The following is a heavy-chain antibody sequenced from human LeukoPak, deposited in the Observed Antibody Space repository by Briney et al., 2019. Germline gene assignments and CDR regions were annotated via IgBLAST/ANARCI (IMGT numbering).Heavy chain of an antibody. Sequence: GGSLRLSCAASGFTFSNTWMSWVRQAPGKGLEWAGRIKSKTDGGTTDYAAPVKGRFTISRDDSKNTLYLQMNSLKTEDTAVYYCTTDYYSSGSYYFDYWGQGTLVTVSS. CDR1: GFTFSNTW. D-gene: IGHD6-19*01. V-gene: IGHV3-15*01. CDR3: TTDYYSSGSYYFDY. J-gene: IGHJ4*02. CDR2: IKSKTDGGTT.